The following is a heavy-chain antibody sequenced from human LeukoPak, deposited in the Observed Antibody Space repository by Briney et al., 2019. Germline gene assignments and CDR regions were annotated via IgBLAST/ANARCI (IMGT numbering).Heavy chain of an antibody. J-gene: IGHJ2*01. D-gene: IGHD4-17*01. V-gene: IGHV1-3*04. CDR2: INTGIGNT. CDR1: GYTFTNYV. CDR3: ARKSTVMTNWYFDL. Sequence: ASVKVSCKASGYTFTNYVMHWVRQAPGQRLEWMGWINTGIGNTEYSQKFQGRVIIIRDTSASTAYMDLSSLRSEDTAVYYCARKSTVMTNWYFDLWGRGTLVTVSS.